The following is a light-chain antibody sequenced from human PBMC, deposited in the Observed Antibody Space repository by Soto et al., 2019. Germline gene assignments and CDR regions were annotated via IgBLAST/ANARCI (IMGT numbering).Light chain of an antibody. Sequence: QLVLTQPPSASGTPGQRVTISCSGSSSNIGSNTVNWYQQLPGTAPKLLIYSNNQRPSGVPDRFSGSKSGTSASLTISGLQAEDEADYYCSSYTSSSTPYVFGTGTKLTVL. CDR1: SSNIGSNT. CDR3: SSYTSSSTPYV. V-gene: IGLV1-44*01. CDR2: SNN. J-gene: IGLJ1*01.